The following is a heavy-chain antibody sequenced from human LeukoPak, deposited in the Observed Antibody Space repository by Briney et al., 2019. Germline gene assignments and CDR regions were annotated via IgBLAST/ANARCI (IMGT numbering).Heavy chain of an antibody. J-gene: IGHJ3*02. CDR3: ARAPLVRRVMGAFDI. Sequence: SETLSLTXAVYGGSFSGYYWSWIRQPPGKGLEWIGEINHSGSTNYNPSLKSRVTISVDTSKNQFSLKLSSVTAADTAVYYCARAPLVRRVMGAFDIWGQGTMVTVSS. V-gene: IGHV4-34*01. CDR1: GGSFSGYY. CDR2: INHSGST. D-gene: IGHD3-9*01.